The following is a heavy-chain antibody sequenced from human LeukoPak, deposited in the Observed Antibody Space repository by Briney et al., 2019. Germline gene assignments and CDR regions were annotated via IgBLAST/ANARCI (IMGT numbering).Heavy chain of an antibody. CDR1: GGSISTYY. D-gene: IGHD5-18*01. V-gene: IGHV4-59*12. J-gene: IGHJ3*02. CDR2: IYYSGGT. CDR3: ARVDRAHDSFDI. Sequence: PSETLSLTCTVSGGSISTYYWSWIRQPPGKGLEWIGYIYYSGGTYYSPSLKSRVTISIDTSKNQFSLKLSSVTAADTAVYYCARVDRAHDSFDIWGQGTMVTVSS.